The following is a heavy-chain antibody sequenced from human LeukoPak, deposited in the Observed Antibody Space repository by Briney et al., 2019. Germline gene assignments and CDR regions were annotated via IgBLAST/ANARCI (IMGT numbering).Heavy chain of an antibody. CDR2: IYYSGST. CDR3: ARQERGYYGSGSPTLIDY. D-gene: IGHD3-10*01. V-gene: IGHV4-39*01. J-gene: IGHJ4*02. Sequence: PGGSLRLSCAASGFTFSSYWMSWVRQPPGKGLEWIGSIYYSGSTYYNPSLKCRVTISVDTSKNQFSLKLSSVTAADTAVYYCARQERGYYGSGSPTLIDYWGQGTLVTVSS. CDR1: GFTFSSYW.